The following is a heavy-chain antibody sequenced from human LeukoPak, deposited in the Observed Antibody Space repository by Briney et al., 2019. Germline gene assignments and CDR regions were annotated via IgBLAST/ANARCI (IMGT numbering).Heavy chain of an antibody. Sequence: SETLSLTCTVSGGPISSYYWSWIRQPPGKGLEWIGYIYYSGSTNYNPSLKSRVTISVDTSKNQFSLKLSSVTAADTAVYYCARGRGMTTVTTFDYWGQGTLVTVSS. CDR3: ARGRGMTTVTTFDY. V-gene: IGHV4-59*01. CDR2: IYYSGST. CDR1: GGPISSYY. D-gene: IGHD4-17*01. J-gene: IGHJ4*02.